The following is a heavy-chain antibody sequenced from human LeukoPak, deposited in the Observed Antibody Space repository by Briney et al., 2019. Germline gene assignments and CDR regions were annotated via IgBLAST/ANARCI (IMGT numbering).Heavy chain of an antibody. CDR1: GYTFTSYY. V-gene: IGHV1-69*13. D-gene: IGHD5-24*01. J-gene: IGHJ4*02. CDR3: ARAPMATTYFDY. CDR2: IIPIFGTA. Sequence: GASVKVSCKASGYTFTSYYMHWVRQAPGQGLEWMGGIIPIFGTANYAQKFQGRVTITADESTSTAYMELSSLRSEDTAVYYCARAPMATTYFDYWGQGTLVTVSS.